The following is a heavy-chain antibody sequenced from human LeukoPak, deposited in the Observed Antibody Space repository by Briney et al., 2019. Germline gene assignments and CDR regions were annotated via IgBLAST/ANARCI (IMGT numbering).Heavy chain of an antibody. J-gene: IGHJ6*03. D-gene: IGHD2-2*01. V-gene: IGHV4-39*07. Sequence: SETLSLTCTVSGGSISSSSYYWGWIRQPPGKGLEWIGTIYYSGSTYYNPSLKSRVTISVDTSKNQFSLKLSSVTAADTAVYYCARDNRQYCSSTSCPTNYYYYMDVWGKGATVTISS. CDR2: IYYSGST. CDR1: GGSISSSSYY. CDR3: ARDNRQYCSSTSCPTNYYYYMDV.